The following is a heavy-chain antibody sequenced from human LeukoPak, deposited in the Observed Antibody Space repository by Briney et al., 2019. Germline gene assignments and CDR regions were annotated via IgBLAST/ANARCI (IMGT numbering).Heavy chain of an antibody. Sequence: GASVKVSCKASGYTFTGYYMHWVRQAPGQGLEWMGIINPSGGSTSYAQKFQGRVTMTRDTSTSTVYMELSSLRSEDTAVYYCARENVIKGAFDIWGQGTMVTVSS. CDR3: ARENVIKGAFDI. J-gene: IGHJ3*02. D-gene: IGHD3-16*02. V-gene: IGHV1-46*01. CDR2: INPSGGST. CDR1: GYTFTGYY.